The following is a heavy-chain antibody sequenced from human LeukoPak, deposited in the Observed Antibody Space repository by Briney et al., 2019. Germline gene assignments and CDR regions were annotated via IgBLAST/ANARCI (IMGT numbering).Heavy chain of an antibody. CDR3: ARDGGIVVVNTFDY. J-gene: IGHJ4*02. Sequence: ASVKVSCKASGYTFTSYGISWVRQAPGQGLEWMGWINTYNGNTNYAQKLQGRVTLTTDTSTSTAYMELRSLRADDTAVYYCARDGGIVVVNTFDYWGQGTLVTVSS. V-gene: IGHV1-18*01. CDR2: INTYNGNT. CDR1: GYTFTSYG. D-gene: IGHD3-22*01.